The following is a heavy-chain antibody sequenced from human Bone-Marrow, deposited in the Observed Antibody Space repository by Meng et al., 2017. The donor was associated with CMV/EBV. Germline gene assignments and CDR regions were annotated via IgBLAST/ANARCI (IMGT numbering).Heavy chain of an antibody. CDR3: ARDRGELMYYFDY. CDR2: ISSDSSTI. Sequence: GGSLRLSCAASGFTFSSYSMNWVRQAPGKGLEWVSYISSDSSTIYYADSVKGRFTISRDNLKNTLYLQMDSLRAEDTAVYYCARDRGELMYYFDYWGQGTLVTVSS. V-gene: IGHV3-48*01. D-gene: IGHD1-26*01. J-gene: IGHJ4*02. CDR1: GFTFSSYS.